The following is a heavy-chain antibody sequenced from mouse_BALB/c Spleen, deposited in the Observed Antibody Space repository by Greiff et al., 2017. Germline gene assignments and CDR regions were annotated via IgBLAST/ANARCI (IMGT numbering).Heavy chain of an antibody. Sequence: EVQLVESGGGLVQPGGSRKLSCAASGFTFSSFGMHWVRQAPEKGLEWVAYISSGSSTIYYADTVKGRFTISRDNPKNTLFLQMTSLRSEDTAMYYCAREGTTVVGYAMDYWGQGTSVTVSS. D-gene: IGHD1-1*01. V-gene: IGHV5-17*02. CDR1: GFTFSSFG. CDR2: ISSGSSTI. CDR3: AREGTTVVGYAMDY. J-gene: IGHJ4*01.